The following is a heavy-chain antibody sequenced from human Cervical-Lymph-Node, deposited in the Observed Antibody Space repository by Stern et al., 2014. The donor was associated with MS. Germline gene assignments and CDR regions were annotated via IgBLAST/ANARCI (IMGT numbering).Heavy chain of an antibody. V-gene: IGHV5-51*01. J-gene: IGHJ6*02. CDR1: GYSFPAYW. CDR3: ARQEGSRHYGLDV. D-gene: IGHD6-6*01. CDR2: IYPGDSDI. Sequence: EVQLVESEAAVKKSGESLKISCKGSGYSFPAYWIAWVRQMPGKGLEWMGIIYPGDSDIRYSPAFQGQVTISADKSTRTAYLQWSSLKASDTAMYYCARQEGSRHYGLDVWGQGTTVTVSS.